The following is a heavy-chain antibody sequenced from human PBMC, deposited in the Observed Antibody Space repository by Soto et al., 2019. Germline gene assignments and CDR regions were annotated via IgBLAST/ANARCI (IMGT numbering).Heavy chain of an antibody. V-gene: IGHV4-59*08. CDR3: ARRYGSGFDY. D-gene: IGHD5-18*01. J-gene: IGHJ4*02. CDR2: IYSSGST. CDR1: GGSISSYY. Sequence: QVQLQESGPGLVKPSETLSLTCTVSGGSISSYYWSWIRQPPGKGLEWIGYIYSSGSTNYNPSLMSRVTISVATSKNQFSPKLSSVTAADTAVYYCARRYGSGFDYWGQGTLVTVSA.